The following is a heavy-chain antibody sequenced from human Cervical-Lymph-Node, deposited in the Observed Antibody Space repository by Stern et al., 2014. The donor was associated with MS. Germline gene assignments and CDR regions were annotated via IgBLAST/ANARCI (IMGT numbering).Heavy chain of an antibody. CDR1: GFTFEDYG. D-gene: IGHD3-3*01. Sequence: EVQLVESGGGVIRPGGSLRLSCAVSGFTFEDYGMTWVRQVPGKGLEWVSGINWDGGRTGYADSVKGRFTISRDNANNSLYLQMNSLRAEDTAFYYCARGGFTLFGVVNYGMDAWGQGTRVTVSS. CDR2: INWDGGRT. J-gene: IGHJ6*02. V-gene: IGHV3-20*04. CDR3: ARGGFTLFGVVNYGMDA.